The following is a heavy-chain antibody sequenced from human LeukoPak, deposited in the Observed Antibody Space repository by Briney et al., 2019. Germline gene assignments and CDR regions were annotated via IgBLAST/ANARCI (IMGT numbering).Heavy chain of an antibody. V-gene: IGHV3-7*01. Sequence: PGGSLRLSCAASGFTFSSYWMSWVRQAPGKGLEWVANIKQDGSEKYYVDSVKGRFTISRDNAKNSLYLQMNSLRSEDTAVYYCARLKTLPASEAVAGTGLDYWGQGTLVTVSS. D-gene: IGHD6-19*01. J-gene: IGHJ4*02. CDR3: ARLKTLPASEAVAGTGLDY. CDR2: IKQDGSEK. CDR1: GFTFSSYW.